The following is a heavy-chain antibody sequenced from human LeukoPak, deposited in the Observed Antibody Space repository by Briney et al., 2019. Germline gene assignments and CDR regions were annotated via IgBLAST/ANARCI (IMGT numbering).Heavy chain of an antibody. J-gene: IGHJ4*02. V-gene: IGHV3-21*01. CDR2: ISSSSSYI. CDR1: GFTFSSYS. CDR3: ARSSYSGYDWYYFDY. D-gene: IGHD5-12*01. Sequence: GGSLRLSCAASGFTFSSYSMNWVRQAPGKGLEWVSSISSSSSYIYYADSVKGRFTISRDNAKNSLYLQMNSLRAEDTAVYYCARSSYSGYDWYYFDYWGQGTLVTVSS.